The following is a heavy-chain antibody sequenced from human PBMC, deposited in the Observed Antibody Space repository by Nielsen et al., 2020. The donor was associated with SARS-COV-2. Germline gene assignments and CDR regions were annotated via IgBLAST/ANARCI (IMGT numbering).Heavy chain of an antibody. D-gene: IGHD3-22*01. CDR2: INAGNGNT. V-gene: IGHV1-3*01. Sequence: ASVKVSCKASGYTFTSYAMHWVRQAPGQRLEWMGWINAGNGNTKYSQKFQGRVTITRDTSASTAYMGLSSLRSEDTAVYYCARDRSGYYSDYFDYWGQGTLVTVSS. CDR1: GYTFTSYA. CDR3: ARDRSGYYSDYFDY. J-gene: IGHJ4*02.